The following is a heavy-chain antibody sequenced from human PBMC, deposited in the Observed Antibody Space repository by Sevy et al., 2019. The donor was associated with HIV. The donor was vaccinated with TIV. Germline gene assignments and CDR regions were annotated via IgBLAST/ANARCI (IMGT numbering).Heavy chain of an antibody. J-gene: IGHJ4*02. V-gene: IGHV1-18*01. CDR1: GYTFITYR. D-gene: IGHD2-15*01. CDR3: ARAYCSGGRCYSFAY. CDR2: MSPHNGDT. Sequence: ASVKVSCKVSGYTFITYRITWVRQAPGQGLEWMGWMSPHNGDTNYAQKLQGRVTMITDTSADTAYMEVGGLRYDDTAVYYCARAYCSGGRCYSFAYWGQGTLVTVSS.